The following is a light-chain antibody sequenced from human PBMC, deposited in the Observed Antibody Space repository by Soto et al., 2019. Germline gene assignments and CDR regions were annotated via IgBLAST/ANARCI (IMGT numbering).Light chain of an antibody. J-gene: IGKJ5*01. CDR1: QSVSRY. Sequence: EIVLTQSPATLALSAVERATLSCRASQSVSRYLAWYQQKPGQAPRLLIYDASNRATGIPARFSGSGSGTDFTPTISSLEPEDFAVYYCQQRSDWPPITFGQGTRLEIK. CDR2: DAS. CDR3: QQRSDWPPIT. V-gene: IGKV3-11*01.